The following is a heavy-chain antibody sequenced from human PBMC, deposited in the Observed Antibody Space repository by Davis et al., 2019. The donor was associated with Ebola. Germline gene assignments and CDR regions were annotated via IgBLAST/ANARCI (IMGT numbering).Heavy chain of an antibody. CDR2: INHSGST. CDR3: ARDRIEVATILNYYYGMDV. Sequence: MPGGSLRLSCAVYGGSFSGYYWSWIRQPPGKGLEWIGEINHSGSTNYNPSLKSRVTISVDTSKNQFSLKLSSVTAADTAVYYCARDRIEVATILNYYYGMDVWGQGTTVTVSS. D-gene: IGHD5-12*01. V-gene: IGHV4-34*01. J-gene: IGHJ6*02. CDR1: GGSFSGYY.